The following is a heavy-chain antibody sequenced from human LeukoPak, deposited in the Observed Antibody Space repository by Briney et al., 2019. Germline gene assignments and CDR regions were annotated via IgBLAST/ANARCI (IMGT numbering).Heavy chain of an antibody. CDR3: ARVRRTNCSSTSCTNYYYYMDV. V-gene: IGHV1-69*05. CDR1: GGTFSSYA. Sequence: SVKVSCKASGGTFSSYAISWVRQAPGQGLEWMGGIIPIFGTANYAQKFQGRVTITTDESTSTAYMELSSLRSEDTAVYYCARVRRTNCSSTSCTNYYYYMDVWGKGTTVTVSS. J-gene: IGHJ6*03. CDR2: IIPIFGTA. D-gene: IGHD2-2*01.